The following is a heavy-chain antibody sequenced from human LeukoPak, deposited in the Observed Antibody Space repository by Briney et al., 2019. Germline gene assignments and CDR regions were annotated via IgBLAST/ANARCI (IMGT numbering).Heavy chain of an antibody. Sequence: GGSLRLSRAASGFTFSSYEMNGVRQPPGKGLEGVSYISSSGSTIYYADCVKGRFTISRDNAKNSLYLQMNSLRAEDTAVYYCAELGITMIGGVWGKGTTVTISS. CDR1: GFTFSSYE. D-gene: IGHD3-10*02. J-gene: IGHJ6*04. V-gene: IGHV3-48*03. CDR2: ISSSGSTI. CDR3: AELGITMIGGV.